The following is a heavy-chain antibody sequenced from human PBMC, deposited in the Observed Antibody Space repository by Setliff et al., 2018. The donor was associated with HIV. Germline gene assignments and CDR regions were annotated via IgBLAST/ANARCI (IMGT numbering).Heavy chain of an antibody. J-gene: IGHJ6*02. CDR2: INAGNGNT. V-gene: IGHV1-3*01. Sequence: GASVKVSCKASGYTFTSYAMHWVRQAPGQRLEWMGWINAGNGNTGYAQKFQGRVTITRNTSISTAYMELSSLRSEDTAVYYCARIRGYCSGGSCYSVFNYYYGMDVWGQGTTVTVSS. CDR3: ARIRGYCSGGSCYSVFNYYYGMDV. D-gene: IGHD2-15*01. CDR1: GYTFTSYA.